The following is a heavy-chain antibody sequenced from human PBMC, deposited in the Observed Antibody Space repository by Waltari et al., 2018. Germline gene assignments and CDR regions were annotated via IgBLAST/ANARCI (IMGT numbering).Heavy chain of an antibody. D-gene: IGHD6-13*01. J-gene: IGHJ4*02. CDR3: ARDPDFIAAAGATIDY. CDR1: GGTFSSYS. CDR2: IIPILGIA. V-gene: IGHV1-69*04. Sequence: QVQLVQSGAEVKKPGSSVTVSCKASGGTFSSYSISWVLQAPGQGLEWMGGIIPILGIANYAQKFQGRVTITADESTSTAYMELSSLRSEDTAVYYCARDPDFIAAAGATIDYWGQGTLVTVSS.